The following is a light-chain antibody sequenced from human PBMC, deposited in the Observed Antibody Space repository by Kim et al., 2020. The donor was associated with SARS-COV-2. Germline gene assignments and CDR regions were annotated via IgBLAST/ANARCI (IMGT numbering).Light chain of an antibody. J-gene: IGKJ5*01. V-gene: IGKV3-15*01. CDR3: QQHHNWPPIT. CDR2: GAS. Sequence: SRGGRDTLTCRASKSVSINLAWYQQKPGQAPRLLIYGASTRATDVPARFSASGSGTEFTLTISSLQSEDFAVYYCQQHHNWPPITFGQGTRLEIK. CDR1: KSVSIN.